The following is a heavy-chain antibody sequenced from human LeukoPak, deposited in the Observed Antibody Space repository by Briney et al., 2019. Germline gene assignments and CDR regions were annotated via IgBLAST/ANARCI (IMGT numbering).Heavy chain of an antibody. CDR3: GKQGGLD. CDR1: GYSFSNYW. D-gene: IGHD2-15*01. CDR2: VYPYDSDV. Sequence: GDSLKISCQGSGYSFSNYWIGWVRQLPGKGLEWMGVVYPYDSDVRYSPAFEGQVTISADKSISTAYLHWGSLKASDTAMYFCGKQGGLDWGRGTLVTVSS. J-gene: IGHJ4*02. V-gene: IGHV5-51*01.